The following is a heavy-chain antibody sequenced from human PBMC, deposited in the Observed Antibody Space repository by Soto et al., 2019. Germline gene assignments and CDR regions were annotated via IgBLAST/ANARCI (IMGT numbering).Heavy chain of an antibody. CDR1: GYTFTSYG. CDR2: ISAYNGNT. J-gene: IGHJ4*02. D-gene: IGHD6-6*01. Sequence: GASVKVSCKASGYTFTSYGISWVRQAPGQGLEWMGWISAYNGNTNYAQKLQGRVTMTTDTSTSTAYMELRSLRSDDTAVYYCARALIAARHTGITGDFDYWGQGTLVTVSS. V-gene: IGHV1-18*01. CDR3: ARALIAARHTGITGDFDY.